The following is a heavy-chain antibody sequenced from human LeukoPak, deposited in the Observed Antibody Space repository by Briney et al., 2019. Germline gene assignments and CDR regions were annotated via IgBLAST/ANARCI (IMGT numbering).Heavy chain of an antibody. D-gene: IGHD3-10*01. CDR2: INGDGSST. J-gene: IGHJ3*02. Sequence: GGSLRLSCAASGFTFSSYWMHWVRQAPGKGLVWVSRINGDGSSTSYADSVKGRFTISRDNAKNTLYLQMNSLRAEDTAVYYCARDRLLWFGESIDAFDIWGQGTMVTVSS. V-gene: IGHV3-74*01. CDR1: GFTFSSYW. CDR3: ARDRLLWFGESIDAFDI.